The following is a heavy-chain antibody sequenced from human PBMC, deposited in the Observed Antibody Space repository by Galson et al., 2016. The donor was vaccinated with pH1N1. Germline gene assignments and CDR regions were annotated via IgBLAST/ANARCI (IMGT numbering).Heavy chain of an antibody. J-gene: IGHJ6*03. CDR3: AREERDCSSTSCFSDNYYYYYFMGV. V-gene: IGHV1-69*06. Sequence: SVKVSCKASGGTFTNYPISWVRQAPGQALEWMGGIVPLFNTLHYAQKFRGRLTITADKSKSTAYMELSSLSSEDSAIYYCAREERDCSSTSCFSDNYYYYYFMGVWGKGTTVTVSS. CDR2: IVPLFNTL. CDR1: GGTFTNYP. D-gene: IGHD2-2*01.